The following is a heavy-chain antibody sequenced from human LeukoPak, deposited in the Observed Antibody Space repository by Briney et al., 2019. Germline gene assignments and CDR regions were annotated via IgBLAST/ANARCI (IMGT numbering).Heavy chain of an antibody. V-gene: IGHV1-69*13. CDR3: ARDERGYSFGFFDY. Sequence: ASVKVSCKASGGTFSSYAISWVRQAPGQGLEWMGGIIPIFGTANYAQKFQGRVTITADESTSTAYMELSSLRSEDTAVYYCARDERGYSFGFFDYWGQGTLVTVSS. J-gene: IGHJ4*02. CDR2: IIPIFGTA. CDR1: GGTFSSYA. D-gene: IGHD5-18*01.